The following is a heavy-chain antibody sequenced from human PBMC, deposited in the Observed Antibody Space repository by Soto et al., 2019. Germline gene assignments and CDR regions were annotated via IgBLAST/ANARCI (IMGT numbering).Heavy chain of an antibody. V-gene: IGHV1-69*06. Sequence: ASVKVSCKASGGTFSSYAISWVRQAPGQGLEWMGGIIPIFDARTYAQKFQGRVTISADKSTKTVYMELSSLTSEDTAMYYCAKVGESAGDLDLDYYYYGVAGWGQGTMVTVAS. CDR1: GGTFSSYA. CDR3: AKVGESAGDLDLDYYYYGVAG. CDR2: IIPIFDAR. D-gene: IGHD4-17*01. J-gene: IGHJ6*02.